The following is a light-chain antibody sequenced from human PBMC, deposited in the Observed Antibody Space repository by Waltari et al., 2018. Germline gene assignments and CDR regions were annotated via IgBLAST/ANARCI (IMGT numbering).Light chain of an antibody. V-gene: IGKV3-20*01. CDR3: QQCGVSPYT. Sequence: DTVLTQSPGTLSLSPGERATLFCRASQSVRDNCLTWYQQKPGQAPRLLSYSASSRVTDIPDRFSGSGSGTDFTLTIDRLEPEDFAVYFCQQCGVSPYTFGQGTNLEI. J-gene: IGKJ2*01. CDR2: SAS. CDR1: QSVRDNC.